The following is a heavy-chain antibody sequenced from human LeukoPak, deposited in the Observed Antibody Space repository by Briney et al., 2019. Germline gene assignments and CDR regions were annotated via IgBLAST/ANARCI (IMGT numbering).Heavy chain of an antibody. J-gene: IGHJ4*02. CDR2: IYSGGST. CDR3: ARVPYGGNSIDC. V-gene: IGHV3-66*01. D-gene: IGHD4-17*01. CDR1: GFTFSSNY. Sequence: GGSLRLSCAASGFTFSSNYMTWVRQAPGKGLEWVSVIYSGGSTDYADSVKGRFTIARDNSRNTVHLQMNSLRVEDTAMYYCARVPYGGNSIDCWGQGTLVTVSS.